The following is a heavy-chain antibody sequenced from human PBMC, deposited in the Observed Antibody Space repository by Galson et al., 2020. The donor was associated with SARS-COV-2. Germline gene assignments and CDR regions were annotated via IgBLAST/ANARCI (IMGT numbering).Heavy chain of an antibody. J-gene: IGHJ4*02. Sequence: GESLKISCAAAGFSVSSNFMSWLRQTPGKGLEWLADIYSCGNTYYAESVEGRFTVSRDSSRNTLYLQMNNLRVEDTALYFCAREKTWSYDYWGQGIVVTVSS. CDR3: AREKTWSYDY. CDR1: GFSVSSNF. CDR2: IYSCGNT. D-gene: IGHD2-8*02. V-gene: IGHV3-53*01.